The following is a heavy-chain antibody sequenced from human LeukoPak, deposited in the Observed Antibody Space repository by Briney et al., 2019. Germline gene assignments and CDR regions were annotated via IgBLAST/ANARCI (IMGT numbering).Heavy chain of an antibody. CDR2: ISWDGTT. D-gene: IGHD3-22*01. CDR3: VKDLSYESSGHVLEY. J-gene: IGHJ4*02. V-gene: IGHV3-43*01. CDR1: GFTFEDYT. Sequence: GGSLRLSCVASGFTFEDYTMHWVRQAPGKTLEWVSLISWDGTTYYTDSVKGRFTISRDNSKNSLYLQMDTLRSEDTVFYYCVKDLSYESSGHVLEYWGQGTLVTVSS.